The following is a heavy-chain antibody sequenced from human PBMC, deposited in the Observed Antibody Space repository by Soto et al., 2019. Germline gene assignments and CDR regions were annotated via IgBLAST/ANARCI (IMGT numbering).Heavy chain of an antibody. D-gene: IGHD4-17*01. Sequence: EVQLVESGGGLVKPGGSLRLSCAASGFTFSSYSMNWVRQAPGKGLEWVSSISSSSSYIYYADSVKGRFTISRDNAKNALYLQMNCLRAEDTAVYYCARDSAYGDYGGDYFDYWGQRTLVTVSS. CDR2: ISSSSSYI. CDR1: GFTFSSYS. J-gene: IGHJ4*02. CDR3: ARDSAYGDYGGDYFDY. V-gene: IGHV3-21*01.